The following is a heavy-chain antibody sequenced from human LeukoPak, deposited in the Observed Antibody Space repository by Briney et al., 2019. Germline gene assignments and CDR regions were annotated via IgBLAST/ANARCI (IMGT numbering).Heavy chain of an antibody. CDR3: TRVSVHGYSDF. Sequence: TSETLSLTCTVSGGSISSDYWSWVRQPPGKGLGWIGYIYYSGSTNYNTSLKSRVSISVDTSKSHFSLKLDSVHPAATAVYFCTRVSVHGYSDFWGQGTLVTVSS. CDR1: GGSISSDY. D-gene: IGHD3-16*02. V-gene: IGHV4-59*01. J-gene: IGHJ4*02. CDR2: IYYSGST.